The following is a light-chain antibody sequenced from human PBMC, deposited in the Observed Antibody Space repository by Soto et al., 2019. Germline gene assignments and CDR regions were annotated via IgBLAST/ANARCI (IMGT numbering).Light chain of an antibody. CDR1: QGIRED. V-gene: IGKV1-17*01. Sequence: DIQMTQSPSSLSASVGDRVTITCRASQGIREDLGWYQQKPGKAPKRLIYAASSLQSGVPSRFRGSGSGTEFTLTISSLQPEDFATYYCLQHNSYPWTFGLGTKVEIK. CDR2: AAS. J-gene: IGKJ1*01. CDR3: LQHNSYPWT.